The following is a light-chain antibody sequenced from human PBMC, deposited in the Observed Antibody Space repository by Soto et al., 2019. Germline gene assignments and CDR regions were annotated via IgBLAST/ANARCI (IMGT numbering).Light chain of an antibody. CDR1: QSVSSSY. Sequence: EIVLTQSPGTLSLSPGESATLSCRASQSVSSSYLAWYQQKPGLAPRLLIFGASSRATGIADRFSGSGSGTDFTLTISRLEPEDFAVYYCQQYGSSPYTFGQGTKLEIK. CDR2: GAS. J-gene: IGKJ2*01. V-gene: IGKV3-20*01. CDR3: QQYGSSPYT.